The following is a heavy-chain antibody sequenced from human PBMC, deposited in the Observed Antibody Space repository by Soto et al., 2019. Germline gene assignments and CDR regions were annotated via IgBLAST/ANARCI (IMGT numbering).Heavy chain of an antibody. CDR1: GFTFSNAW. J-gene: IGHJ4*02. CDR2: IKSKTDGGTT. D-gene: IGHD5-12*01. Sequence: GGSLRLSCAASGFTFSNAWMNWVRQAPGKGLEWVGRIKSKTDGGTTDYAAPVKGRFTISRDDSKNTLYLQMNSLKTEDTAVYYCTTDVDIVATIAVDYWGQGTLVTVSS. CDR3: TTDVDIVATIAVDY. V-gene: IGHV3-15*07.